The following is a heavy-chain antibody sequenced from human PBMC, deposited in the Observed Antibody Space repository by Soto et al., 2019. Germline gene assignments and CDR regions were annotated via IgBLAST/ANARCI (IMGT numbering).Heavy chain of an antibody. J-gene: IGHJ3*02. V-gene: IGHV5-51*01. Sequence: GESLKISCKGSGYSFTSYWIGWVRQMPGKGLEWMGVIYPGDSDTRYSPSFQGQVTISADKSISTAYLQWSSLKASATAMYYWARPTRDGYKYYHGFEIWGQGTMFTVSS. D-gene: IGHD5-12*01. CDR1: GYSFTSYW. CDR3: ARPTRDGYKYYHGFEI. CDR2: IYPGDSDT.